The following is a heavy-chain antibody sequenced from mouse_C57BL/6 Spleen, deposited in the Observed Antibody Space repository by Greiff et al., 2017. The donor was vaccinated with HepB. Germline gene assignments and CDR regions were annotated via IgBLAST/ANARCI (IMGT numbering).Heavy chain of an antibody. V-gene: IGHV5-17*01. CDR2: ISSGSSTI. J-gene: IGHJ3*01. CDR1: GFTFSEYG. CDR3: ARLGFAY. Sequence: EVQLVESGGGLVKPGGSLKLSCAASGFTFSEYGMHWVRQAPEKGLEWVAYISSGSSTIYYADTVKGRFTISRDNAKNTLFLQMTSLRSEDTAMYYCARLGFAYWGQGTLVTVSA.